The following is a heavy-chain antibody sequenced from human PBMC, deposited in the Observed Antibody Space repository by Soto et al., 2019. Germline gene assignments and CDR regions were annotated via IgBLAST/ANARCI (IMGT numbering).Heavy chain of an antibody. CDR3: AKAGAIVQAGTPVYLYNALDV. Sequence: ASVKVSCKASGYTFTGYYVHWVRQAPGQGLEWMGWINPNSGDTYLAQRFQGRVTMNRDTSIGTAYMELRGLTSDDTAEYYCAKAGAIVQAGTPVYLYNALDVWGQGTTATVSS. CDR2: INPNSGDT. CDR1: GYTFTGYY. D-gene: IGHD2-15*01. J-gene: IGHJ6*02. V-gene: IGHV1-2*02.